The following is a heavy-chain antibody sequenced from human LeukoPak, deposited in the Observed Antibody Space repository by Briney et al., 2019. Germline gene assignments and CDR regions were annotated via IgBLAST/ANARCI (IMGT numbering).Heavy chain of an antibody. D-gene: IGHD2-21*02. CDR2: INPSGGST. CDR3: AKDLLLNCRGDCYIFDN. J-gene: IGHJ4*01. Sequence: ASVKVSCKASGYTFTSYYMHWVRQAPGQGLEWMGIINPSGGSTTYAQKFQGRVTMTRDTSTSTVYMELSSLRSEDTALYYCAKDLLLNCRGDCYIFDNWGHGTLVTVS. V-gene: IGHV1-46*01. CDR1: GYTFTSYY.